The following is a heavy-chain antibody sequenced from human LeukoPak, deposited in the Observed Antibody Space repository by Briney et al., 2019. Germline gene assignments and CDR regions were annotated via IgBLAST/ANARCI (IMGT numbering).Heavy chain of an antibody. J-gene: IGHJ4*02. Sequence: SETLSLTCTVSGSSISSYYWSWIRQPPGKGLEWIGYIYYSGSTYYNPSLKSRVTISVDTSKNQFSLKLSSVTAADTAVYYCAACSRPLYYFDYWGQGTLVTVSS. CDR1: GSSISSYY. D-gene: IGHD2-2*01. CDR3: AACSRPLYYFDY. V-gene: IGHV4-59*06. CDR2: IYYSGST.